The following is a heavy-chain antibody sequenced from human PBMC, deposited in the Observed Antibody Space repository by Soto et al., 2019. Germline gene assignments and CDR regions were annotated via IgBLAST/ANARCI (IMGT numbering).Heavy chain of an antibody. Sequence: VASVKVSCKASGGTFSSYAISWVRQAPGQGLEWMGGIIPIFGTANYAQKFQGRVTITADESTSTAYMELSSLRSEDTAVYYCARDGGYCSGGSCYSDPNYYPGMDVWGQGTTVTVS. CDR3: ARDGGYCSGGSCYSDPNYYPGMDV. D-gene: IGHD2-15*01. CDR2: IIPIFGTA. V-gene: IGHV1-69*13. J-gene: IGHJ6*02. CDR1: GGTFSSYA.